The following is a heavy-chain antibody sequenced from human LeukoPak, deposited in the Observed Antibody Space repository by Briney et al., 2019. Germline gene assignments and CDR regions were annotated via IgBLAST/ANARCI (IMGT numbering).Heavy chain of an antibody. D-gene: IGHD1-14*01. V-gene: IGHV4-38-2*02. CDR2: IYHSGST. CDR3: ARVSNGLFQY. CDR1: GYSISSGYY. J-gene: IGHJ1*01. Sequence: PSETLSLTCTVSGYSISSGYYWGWIRQPPGKGLEWIGSIYHSGSTYYNPSLKSRATISRDTSKNQFSLKLSSVTAADTAVYHCARVSNGLFQYWGQGTLVTVSS.